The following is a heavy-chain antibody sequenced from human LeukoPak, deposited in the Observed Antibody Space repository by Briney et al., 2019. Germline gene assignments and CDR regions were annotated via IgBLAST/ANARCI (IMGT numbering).Heavy chain of an antibody. D-gene: IGHD3-10*01. CDR1: GGSFSDFY. Sequence: SETLSLTCAVSGGSFSDFYWNWIRQPPGKGLEWIGEVNYSGSTYYNPSLKSRVIISVDTSKNQFSLKLSSVTAADTAVYYCARHFDPWFGHEISSNWFDPWGQGTLVTVSS. CDR3: ARHFDPWFGHEISSNWFDP. J-gene: IGHJ5*02. CDR2: VNYSGST. V-gene: IGHV4-34*01.